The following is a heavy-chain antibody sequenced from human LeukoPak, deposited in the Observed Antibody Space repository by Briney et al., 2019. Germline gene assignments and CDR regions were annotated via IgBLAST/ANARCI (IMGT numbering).Heavy chain of an antibody. CDR2: IYYSGST. J-gene: IGHJ4*02. Sequence: SETLSLTCTVSGGSITNYYWSWIRQPPGKGLEWIGYIYYSGSTTYNPSLDSRVTISVDTSKSQFSLKLNSVTAADTAVYYCARVGSGWSGYFDFWGQGALVTVSS. V-gene: IGHV4-59*01. D-gene: IGHD3-3*01. CDR1: GGSITNYY. CDR3: ARVGSGWSGYFDF.